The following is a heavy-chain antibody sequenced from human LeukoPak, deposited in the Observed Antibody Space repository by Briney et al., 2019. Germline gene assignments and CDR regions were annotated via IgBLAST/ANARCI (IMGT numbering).Heavy chain of an antibody. J-gene: IGHJ4*02. CDR1: GFTLTNYA. Sequence: GGCLRLSCAASGFTLTNYAMNWVRQTPGKGLEWVSGISGGNTYYADSVRGRFTISRDSSKNTLYLHMDFLRAEDTAVYLCAKGFTTGWSEGYLDYWAQGTLVSVSS. CDR2: ISGGNT. V-gene: IGHV3-23*01. D-gene: IGHD6-19*01. CDR3: AKGFTTGWSEGYLDY.